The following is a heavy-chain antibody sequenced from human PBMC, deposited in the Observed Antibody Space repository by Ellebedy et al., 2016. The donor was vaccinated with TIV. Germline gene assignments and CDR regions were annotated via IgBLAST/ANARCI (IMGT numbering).Heavy chain of an antibody. J-gene: IGHJ4*02. CDR2: INHSGGA. Sequence: SETLSLTXAVYGGSFSGHHWSWIRQPPGKRLEWIGEINHSGGANYNPSLKSRVTLSVDTSKNQFCLKVNSVTAADTAVYYCARGIVALQPLKYFDSWGQGTLVTVSS. V-gene: IGHV4-34*01. CDR3: ARGIVALQPLKYFDS. D-gene: IGHD2-21*01. CDR1: GGSFSGHH.